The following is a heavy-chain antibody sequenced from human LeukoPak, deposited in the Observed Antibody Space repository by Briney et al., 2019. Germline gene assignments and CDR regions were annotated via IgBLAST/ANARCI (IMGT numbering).Heavy chain of an antibody. D-gene: IGHD1-26*01. Sequence: GGSLKLSCAASGFAFQNYWMAWVRQAPGKGLEWVGHMKEDGTEEYYLDSVRGRFTVSKNDAKSSLFLQLNSLTTEDTALYYCVRGGWEVDFWGQGTLVTVSS. CDR2: MKEDGTEE. CDR3: VRGGWEVDF. V-gene: IGHV3-7*01. J-gene: IGHJ4*02. CDR1: GFAFQNYW.